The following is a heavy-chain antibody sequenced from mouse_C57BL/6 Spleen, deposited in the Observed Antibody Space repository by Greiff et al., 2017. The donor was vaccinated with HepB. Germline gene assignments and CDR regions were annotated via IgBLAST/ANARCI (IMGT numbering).Heavy chain of an antibody. J-gene: IGHJ4*01. D-gene: IGHD3-2*02. V-gene: IGHV5-4*03. Sequence: EVKLQESGGGLVKPGGSLKLSCAASGFSFSSYAMSWVRQTPEKSLEWVATISDGGSYTYYPYNVKGRCTIFSDNAKNYLYLQMSHMKSVDTAMYYTASDRAAQATGDYYAMDYWGQGTSVTVSS. CDR3: ASDRAAQATGDYYAMDY. CDR2: ISDGGSYT. CDR1: GFSFSSYA.